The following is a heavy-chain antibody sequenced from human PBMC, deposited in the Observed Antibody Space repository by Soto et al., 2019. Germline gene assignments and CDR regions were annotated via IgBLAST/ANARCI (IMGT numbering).Heavy chain of an antibody. D-gene: IGHD3-3*01. J-gene: IGHJ4*02. CDR2: ISGSGGST. V-gene: IGHV3-23*01. Sequence: RLSCAASGFTFSSYAMSWVRQAPGKGLEWVSAISGSGGSTYYADSVKGRFTISRDNSKNTLYLQMNSLRAEDTAVYYCAKMFVFGVVTPFDYWGQGTLVTVSS. CDR1: GFTFSSYA. CDR3: AKMFVFGVVTPFDY.